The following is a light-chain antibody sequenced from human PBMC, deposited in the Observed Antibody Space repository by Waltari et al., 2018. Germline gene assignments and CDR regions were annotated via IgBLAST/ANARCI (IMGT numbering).Light chain of an antibody. J-gene: IGLJ1*01. CDR3: SSYTSSSTYV. V-gene: IGLV2-14*01. CDR1: SRDVGGYNY. CDR2: DVS. Sequence: QSALTQPASVSGSPGQSITISCTGTSRDVGGYNYVSWYQQHPGKAPKLMIYDVSKRPSGVSNRFSGSKSGNTASLTISGLQAEDEGDYYCSSYTSSSTYVFGTGTKVTVL.